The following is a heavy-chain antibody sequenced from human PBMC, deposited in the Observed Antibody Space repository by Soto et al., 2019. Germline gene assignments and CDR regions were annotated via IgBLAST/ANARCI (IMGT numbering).Heavy chain of an antibody. Sequence: SETLSLTCAVSGDSIIGTHWWSWVRRPPGKGLEFIGETHHSRGTNYNPSLRSRVTMSLDKSKNKLSLILYSVTAADTGVYYCARYSAASGTYYFDYWGQGTLVT. CDR2: THHSRGT. CDR3: ARYSAASGTYYFDY. CDR1: GDSIIGTHW. V-gene: IGHV4-4*02. J-gene: IGHJ4*01. D-gene: IGHD6-13*01.